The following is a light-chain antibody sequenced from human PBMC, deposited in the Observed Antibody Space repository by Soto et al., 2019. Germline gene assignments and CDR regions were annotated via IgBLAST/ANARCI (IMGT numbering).Light chain of an antibody. CDR1: SSNIGAGYD. V-gene: IGLV1-40*01. J-gene: IGLJ2*01. Sequence: QSVLTQPPSVSGAPGQRVTISCTGSSSNIGAGYDVHWYQQLPGTAPKLLIYGNSNRPSGVRDRFSGSKSGTSASLAITGLQAEDEADYYCQSYDSSLSGFWVFGGGTKLTVL. CDR3: QSYDSSLSGFWV. CDR2: GNS.